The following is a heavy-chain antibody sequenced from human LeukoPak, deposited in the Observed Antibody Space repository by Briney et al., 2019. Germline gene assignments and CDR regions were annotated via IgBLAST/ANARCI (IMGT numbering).Heavy chain of an antibody. CDR3: AKSVIAAAGTDY. V-gene: IGHV3-30*18. CDR2: ISYDGSNK. D-gene: IGHD6-13*01. CDR1: GFTFSSYG. J-gene: IGHJ4*02. Sequence: GGSLRLSCAASGFTFSSYGMHWVRQDPGKGLEWVAVISYDGSNKYYADSVKGRFTISRDNSKNTLYLQMNSLRAEDTAVYYCAKSVIAAAGTDYWGQGTLVTVSS.